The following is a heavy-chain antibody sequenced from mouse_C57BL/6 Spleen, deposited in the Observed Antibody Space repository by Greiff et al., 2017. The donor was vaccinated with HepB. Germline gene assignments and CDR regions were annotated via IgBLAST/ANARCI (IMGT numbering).Heavy chain of an antibody. CDR2: IDPSDSYT. D-gene: IGHD2-5*01. Sequence: QVQLQQPGAELVRPGTSVKLSCKASGYTFTSYWMHWVKQRPGQGLEWIGVIDPSDSYTNYNQKFKGKATLTVDTSSSTAYMQLSSLTSEDSAVYYCARSGSYYSNFYFDYWGQGTTLTVSS. J-gene: IGHJ2*01. CDR1: GYTFTSYW. V-gene: IGHV1-59*01. CDR3: ARSGSYYSNFYFDY.